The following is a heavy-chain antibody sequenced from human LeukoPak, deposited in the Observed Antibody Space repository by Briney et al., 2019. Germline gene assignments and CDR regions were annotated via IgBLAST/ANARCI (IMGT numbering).Heavy chain of an antibody. Sequence: GASVKVSCKVSGYTLTELFMHWVRQAPGKGLEWMGGFDPEDGETIYAQKFQGRVTMTEDTSTDTAYMELSSLRAEDTAVYYCAKPRGFSSGWYGVDYWGQGTLVTVSS. CDR1: GYTLTELF. D-gene: IGHD6-19*01. CDR3: AKPRGFSSGWYGVDY. V-gene: IGHV1-24*01. J-gene: IGHJ4*02. CDR2: FDPEDGET.